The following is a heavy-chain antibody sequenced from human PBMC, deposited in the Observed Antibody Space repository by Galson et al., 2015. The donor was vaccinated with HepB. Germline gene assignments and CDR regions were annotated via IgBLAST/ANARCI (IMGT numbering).Heavy chain of an antibody. CDR2: IYYSGST. V-gene: IGHV4-39*07. J-gene: IGHJ4*02. Sequence: LRLSCAASGFTVSSNYMSWVRQAPGKGLEWIGSIYYSGSTYYNPSLKSRVTISVDTSKNQFSLKLSSVTAADTAVYYCARENSGYFDYWGQGTLVTVSS. CDR3: ARENSGYFDY. D-gene: IGHD1-26*01. CDR1: GFTVSSNY.